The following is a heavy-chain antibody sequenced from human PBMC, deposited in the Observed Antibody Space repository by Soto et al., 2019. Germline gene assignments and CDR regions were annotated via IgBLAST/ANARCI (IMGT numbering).Heavy chain of an antibody. J-gene: IGHJ4*02. CDR2: IYPSGTT. V-gene: IGHV4-59*01. CDR3: ASGAARGFDY. Sequence: PSETLPHTCTVSGGSISSYYWSWIRQSPGKGLEWIGYIYPSGTTNNNPSFKSRVTISVDTSKKEFSLKLSFVTAADTAVYYCASGAARGFDYWGQGSLVTVS. CDR1: GGSISSYY. D-gene: IGHD6-6*01.